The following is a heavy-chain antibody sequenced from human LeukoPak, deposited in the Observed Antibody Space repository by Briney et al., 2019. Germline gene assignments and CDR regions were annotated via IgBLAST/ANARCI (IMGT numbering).Heavy chain of an antibody. D-gene: IGHD3-22*01. CDR1: GFTLSNYG. J-gene: IGHJ4*02. V-gene: IGHV3-23*01. CDR3: AKRGVVIRVILVGFHKEAYYFDS. CDR2: ISDSGGST. Sequence: GGSLRLSCAVSGFTLSNYGMSWVRQAPGKGLEWVAGISDSGGSTNYADSVKGRFTISRDDPKNTLYLQMNSLRAEDTAVYFCAKRGVVIRVILVGFHKEAYYFDSWGQGALVSVSS.